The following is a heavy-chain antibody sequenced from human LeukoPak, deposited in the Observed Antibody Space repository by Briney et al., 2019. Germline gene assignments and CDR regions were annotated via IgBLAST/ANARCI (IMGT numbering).Heavy chain of an antibody. V-gene: IGHV1-69*04. CDR3: AREEGYGSGWYGY. D-gene: IGHD6-19*01. J-gene: IGHJ4*02. CDR1: GGTFSSYA. Sequence: SVKVSCKASGGTFSSYAISWVRQAPGQGLEWMGRIIPILGIANYAQKFQGRVTITADKSTSTAYMEPSSLRSEDTAVYYCAREEGYGSGWYGYWGQGTLVTVSS. CDR2: IIPILGIA.